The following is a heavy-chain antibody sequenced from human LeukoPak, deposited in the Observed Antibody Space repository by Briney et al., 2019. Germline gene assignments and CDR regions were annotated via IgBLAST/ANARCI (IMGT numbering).Heavy chain of an antibody. D-gene: IGHD2-15*01. CDR2: IYYSGST. CDR1: GGSISSGGYY. V-gene: IGHV4-61*08. J-gene: IGHJ4*02. Sequence: SETLSLTCTVSGGSISSGGYYWSWIRQHPGKGLEWIGYIYYSGSTNYNPSLKSRVTILVDTSKNQFSLKLSSVTAADTAVYYCARQRPWDCSGGSCYFSPFDYWGQGILVTVSS. CDR3: ARQRPWDCSGGSCYFSPFDY.